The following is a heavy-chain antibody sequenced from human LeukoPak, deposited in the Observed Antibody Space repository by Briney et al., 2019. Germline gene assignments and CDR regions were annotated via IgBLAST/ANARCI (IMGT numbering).Heavy chain of an antibody. CDR3: ARSHYYGSGTYYFDY. CDR2: IVPIFGTA. CDR1: GGTFSSYA. V-gene: IGHV1-69*06. D-gene: IGHD3-10*01. Sequence: SVKVSCKASGGTFSSYAISWVRQAPGQGLEWMGGIVPIFGTANYAQKFQGRVTITADKSTSTAYMELSSLRSEDTAVYYCARSHYYGSGTYYFDYWGQGTLVTVPS. J-gene: IGHJ4*02.